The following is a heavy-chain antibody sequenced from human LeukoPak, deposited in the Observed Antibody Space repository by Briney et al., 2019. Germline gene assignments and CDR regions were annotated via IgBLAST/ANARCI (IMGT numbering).Heavy chain of an antibody. D-gene: IGHD1-26*01. J-gene: IGHJ4*02. Sequence: GGFLRLSCAASGFTFSSYAMHWVRQAPGKGLEWVAVISYDGSNKYCADSVKGRFTISRDNSKNTLYLQMNSLRAEDTAVYYCTRDPPVGATAFDYWGQGTLVTVSS. CDR1: GFTFSSYA. CDR2: ISYDGSNK. V-gene: IGHV3-30-3*01. CDR3: TRDPPVGATAFDY.